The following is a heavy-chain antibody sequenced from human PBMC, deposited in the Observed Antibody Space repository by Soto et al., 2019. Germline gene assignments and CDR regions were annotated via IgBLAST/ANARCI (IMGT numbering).Heavy chain of an antibody. CDR1: GGSFSGYY. CDR3: ARGPARDIVVVVAAHDAFDI. J-gene: IGHJ3*02. V-gene: IGHV4-34*01. D-gene: IGHD2-15*01. Sequence: SETLSLTCAVYGGSFSGYYWSWIRQPPGKGLEWIGEINHSGSTNYNPSLKRRVTISVTTSKNHFSLKLSSVTAADTAVYYCARGPARDIVVVVAAHDAFDIWGQGTMVTVSS. CDR2: INHSGST.